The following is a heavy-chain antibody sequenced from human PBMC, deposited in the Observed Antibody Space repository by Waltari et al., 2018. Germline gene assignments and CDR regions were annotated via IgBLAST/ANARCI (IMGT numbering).Heavy chain of an antibody. CDR2: INHSGST. CDR1: GGSFSGYY. CDR3: ARADWQWLRRYGMDV. D-gene: IGHD5-12*01. J-gene: IGHJ6*02. Sequence: QVQLQQWGAGLLKPSETLSLTCAVYGGSFSGYYWSWIRQPPGKGLEWIGEINHSGSTDSRPVLASRVTISGDTSKKQFSLKLSSVAAADTAVYYCARADWQWLRRYGMDVWGQGTTVTVSS. V-gene: IGHV4-34*01.